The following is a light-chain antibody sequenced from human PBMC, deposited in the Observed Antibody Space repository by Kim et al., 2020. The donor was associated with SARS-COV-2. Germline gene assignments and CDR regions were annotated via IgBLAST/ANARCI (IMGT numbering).Light chain of an antibody. Sequence: SYELTRPPSVSVAPGQTARITCSGDALPKQYAYWYQQKSGQAPVLVIYKDTERPSGIPERFSASSSGTTVTLTISGVRAEDEADYYCQSADSSDTYVVFGGGTQLTVL. CDR2: KDT. J-gene: IGLJ2*01. V-gene: IGLV3-25*03. CDR3: QSADSSDTYVV. CDR1: ALPKQY.